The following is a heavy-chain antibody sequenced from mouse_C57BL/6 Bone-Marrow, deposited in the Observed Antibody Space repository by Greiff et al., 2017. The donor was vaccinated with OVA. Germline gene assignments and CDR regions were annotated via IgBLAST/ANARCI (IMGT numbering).Heavy chain of an antibody. CDR3: ARSTMVTTGGYYFDY. CDR2: INPNNGGT. CDR1: GYTFTDYY. D-gene: IGHD2-2*01. V-gene: IGHV1-26*01. J-gene: IGHJ2*01. Sequence: EVQLQQSGPELVKPGASVKISCKASGYTFTDYYMNWVKQSHGKSLEWIGDINPNNGGTSYNQKFKGKATLTVDKSSSTAYMELRSLTSEDYAVYYCARSTMVTTGGYYFDYWGQGTTLTVSS.